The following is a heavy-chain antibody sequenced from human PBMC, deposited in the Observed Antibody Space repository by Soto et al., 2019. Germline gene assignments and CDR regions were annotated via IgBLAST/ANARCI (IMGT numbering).Heavy chain of an antibody. CDR2: ISAYNGNT. Sequence: QVQLVQSGAEVKKPGASVKVSCKASGYTFTSYGISWVRQAPGQGLEWMGWISAYNGNTNYAQKLQGRVTMTTDTSASTAYMELRSLRSDDTVGYYCARVFSGSGSWFTSIDYWGQGTLVTVSS. V-gene: IGHV1-18*01. J-gene: IGHJ4*02. CDR1: GYTFTSYG. CDR3: ARVFSGSGSWFTSIDY. D-gene: IGHD6-13*01.